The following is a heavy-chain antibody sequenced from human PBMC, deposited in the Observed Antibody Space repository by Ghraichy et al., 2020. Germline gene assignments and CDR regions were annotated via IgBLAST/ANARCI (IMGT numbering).Heavy chain of an antibody. CDR2: ISSSGSTI. D-gene: IGHD3-22*01. V-gene: IGHV3-11*01. CDR3: ARDYYDSSDYYYTYYYYYYGMDV. J-gene: IGHJ6*02. Sequence: GSLRLSCAASGFTFSDYYMSWIRQAPGKGLEWVSYISSSGSTIYYADSVKGRFTISRDNAKNSLYLQMNSLRAEDTAVYYCARDYYDSSDYYYTYYYYYYGMDVWGQGTTVTVSS. CDR1: GFTFSDYY.